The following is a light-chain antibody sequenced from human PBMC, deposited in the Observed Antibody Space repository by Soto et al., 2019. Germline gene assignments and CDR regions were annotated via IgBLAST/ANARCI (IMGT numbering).Light chain of an antibody. J-gene: IGKJ1*01. CDR2: GAS. V-gene: IGKV3-15*01. Sequence: EIVMTQSPATLSVSPGERATLSCRASQSVSSNLAWYQQKLGQAPRLLIYGASTRATGIPARLSGSGSGTEFTLTISSLQSADFAVYYCQQYKNWPTFGQGTKVEIK. CDR1: QSVSSN. CDR3: QQYKNWPT.